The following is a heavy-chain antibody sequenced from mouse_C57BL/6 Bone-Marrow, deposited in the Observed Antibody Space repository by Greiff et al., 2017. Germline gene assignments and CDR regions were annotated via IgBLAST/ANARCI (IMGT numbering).Heavy chain of an antibody. J-gene: IGHJ3*01. CDR3: ASQNYYDYGGFAY. CDR2: IGPGSGST. CDR1: GYTFTDYY. D-gene: IGHD2-4*01. V-gene: IGHV1-77*01. Sequence: VKLVESGAELVKPGASVKISCKASGYTFTDYYINWVKQRPGQGLEWIGKIGPGSGSTYYNEKFKGKATLTSDKSSSTAYMQLSSLTSEDSAVYFCASQNYYDYGGFAYWGQGTLVTVSA.